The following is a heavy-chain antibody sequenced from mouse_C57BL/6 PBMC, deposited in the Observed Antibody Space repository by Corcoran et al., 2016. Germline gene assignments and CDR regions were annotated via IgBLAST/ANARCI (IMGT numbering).Heavy chain of an antibody. CDR1: GYTFTDYY. CDR2: INHNNGGT. Sequence: EVQLQQSGPELVKPGASVKISCKASGYTFTDYYMNWVKQSHGKSLEWIGDINHNNGGTSYNQKFKGKATLTVDKSASTAYMELRSLTSEDSAVYYCAREGFYGYPWFAYWGQGTLVTFSA. CDR3: AREGFYGYPWFAY. V-gene: IGHV1-26*01. J-gene: IGHJ3*01. D-gene: IGHD2-2*01.